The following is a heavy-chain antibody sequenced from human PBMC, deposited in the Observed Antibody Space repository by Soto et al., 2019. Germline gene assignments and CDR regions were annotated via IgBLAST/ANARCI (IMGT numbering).Heavy chain of an antibody. D-gene: IGHD6-6*01. Sequence: QVQLVESGGGVVQPGRSLRLSCAASGFTFSSYAMHWVRQAPGKGLEWVAVISYDGSNKYYAYSVKGRFTISRDNSKNTLYLQVNSLRAEDTAVYYCAREYSSSATHHKFYYYYYYGMDVWGQGTTVTVSS. CDR2: ISYDGSNK. CDR1: GFTFSSYA. V-gene: IGHV3-30-3*01. J-gene: IGHJ6*02. CDR3: AREYSSSATHHKFYYYYYYGMDV.